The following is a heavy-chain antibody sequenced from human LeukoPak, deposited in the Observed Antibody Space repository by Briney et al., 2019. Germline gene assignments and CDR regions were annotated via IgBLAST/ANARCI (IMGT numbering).Heavy chain of an antibody. Sequence: GGSLRLSCAASGFTFSSYSMNWVRQAPGKGLEWVSSISSSSSYIYYADSVKGRFTISRDNAKNSLYLQMNSLRAEDTAVYYCARGGDLYSSENWFDPWGQGTLVTVSS. CDR3: ARGGDLYSSENWFDP. CDR1: GFTFSSYS. J-gene: IGHJ5*02. D-gene: IGHD6-25*01. CDR2: ISSSSSYI. V-gene: IGHV3-21*01.